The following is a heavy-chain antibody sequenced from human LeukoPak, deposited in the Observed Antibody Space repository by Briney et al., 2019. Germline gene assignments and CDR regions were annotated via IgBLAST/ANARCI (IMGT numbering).Heavy chain of an antibody. CDR2: INPNSGGT. D-gene: IGHD2-2*01. CDR3: ARGLYCSSTSCYPTYYYYYGMDV. Sequence: ASVKVSCKASGYTFTGYYMHWVRQAPGQGLEWMGWINPNSGGTNYAQKFQGRVTMTRDTSISTAYMELSRLRSDDTAVYYCARGLYCSSTSCYPTYYYYYGMDVWGQGTMVTVSS. CDR1: GYTFTGYY. J-gene: IGHJ6*02. V-gene: IGHV1-2*02.